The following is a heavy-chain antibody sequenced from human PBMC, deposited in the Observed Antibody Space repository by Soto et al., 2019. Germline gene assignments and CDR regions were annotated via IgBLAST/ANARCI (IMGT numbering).Heavy chain of an antibody. CDR1: GFTFSSYT. CDR2: ITSDGNIR. CDR3: ARALIPSCSRNSCRYFDY. J-gene: IGHJ4*02. V-gene: IGHV3-30-3*01. Sequence: QVQLVESGGGVVQPGGSLRLSGAASGFTFSSYTMHWVRQAPGKGLEWVAVITSDGNIRLYAASVKGRFSISRDTSKDTLYLQISSLRPENTAVYYCARALIPSCSRNSCRYFDYWGQGTLVTVSS. D-gene: IGHD3-10*02.